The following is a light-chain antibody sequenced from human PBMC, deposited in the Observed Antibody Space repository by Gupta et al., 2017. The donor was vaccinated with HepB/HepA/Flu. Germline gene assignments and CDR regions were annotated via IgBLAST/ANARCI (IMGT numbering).Light chain of an antibody. CDR3: QQSNNWRT. CDR1: QSVGSN. J-gene: IGKJ1*01. V-gene: IGKV3-15*01. CDR2: AAS. Sequence: EIVMTQSPATLSVSPGERATLSCRASQSVGSNLAWYQQKPGQAPRLLIYAASTRATGIPVRFSGSGSGTEFTLTISSLQSEDFAVYYCQQSNNWRTFGQGTKVEIK.